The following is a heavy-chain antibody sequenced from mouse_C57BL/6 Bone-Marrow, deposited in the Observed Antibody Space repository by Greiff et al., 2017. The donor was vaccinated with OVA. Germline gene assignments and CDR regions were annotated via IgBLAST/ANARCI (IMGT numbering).Heavy chain of an antibody. J-gene: IGHJ3*01. Sequence: EVNVVESGGDLVKPGGSLKLSCAASGFTFSSYGMSWVRQTPDKRLEWVATISSGGSYTYYPDSVKGRFTISRDNAKNTLYLQMSSLKSEDTAMYYCARRDIAWFAYWGQGTLVTVSA. CDR3: ARRDIAWFAY. CDR1: GFTFSSYG. V-gene: IGHV5-6*02. CDR2: ISSGGSYT.